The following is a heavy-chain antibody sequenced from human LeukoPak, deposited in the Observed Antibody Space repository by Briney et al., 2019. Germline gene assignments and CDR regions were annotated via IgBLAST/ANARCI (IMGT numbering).Heavy chain of an antibody. D-gene: IGHD1-26*01. J-gene: IGHJ4*02. CDR3: ARHEGELLGAYFDY. Sequence: SETLSLTCTVSGGSISSSSYYWGWIRQPPGKGLERIGSIYYSGSTYYNPSLKSRVTISVDTSKNQFSLKLSSVTAADTAVYYCARHEGELLGAYFDYWGRGTLVTVS. CDR2: IYYSGST. CDR1: GGSISSSSYY. V-gene: IGHV4-39*01.